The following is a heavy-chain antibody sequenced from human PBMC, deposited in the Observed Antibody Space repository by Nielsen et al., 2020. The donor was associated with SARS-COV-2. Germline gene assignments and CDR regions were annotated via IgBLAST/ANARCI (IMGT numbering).Heavy chain of an antibody. V-gene: IGHV3-30-3*01. Sequence: LKISCAASGFTFRTYAIHWVRQAPGKGLEWVAIISFDGTTKYNEDSVKGRFTISRDNSKNTLYLQMKSLRAEDTAVYYCAREWEDYDSSGFDYWGQGTLVTVSS. J-gene: IGHJ4*02. CDR2: ISFDGTTK. CDR1: GFTFRTYA. CDR3: AREWEDYDSSGFDY. D-gene: IGHD3-22*01.